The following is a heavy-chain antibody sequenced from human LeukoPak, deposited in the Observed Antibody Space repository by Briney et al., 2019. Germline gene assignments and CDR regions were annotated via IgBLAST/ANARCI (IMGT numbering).Heavy chain of an antibody. J-gene: IGHJ4*02. CDR2: IYHSGST. CDR1: GYSISSGYY. CDR3: ATDFWSGTNIIDY. Sequence: SETLSLTCTVSGYSISSGYYWGWIRQPPGKGLEWIGSIYHSGSTHFNPSLKSRVTISVDTSKNQFSLKLSSVTAADTAVYYCATDFWSGTNIIDYWGQGTLVTVSS. V-gene: IGHV4-38-2*02. D-gene: IGHD3-3*01.